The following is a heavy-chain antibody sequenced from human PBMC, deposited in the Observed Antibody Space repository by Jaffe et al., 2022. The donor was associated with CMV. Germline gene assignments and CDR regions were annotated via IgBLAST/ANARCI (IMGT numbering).Heavy chain of an antibody. V-gene: IGHV3-48*03. J-gene: IGHJ6*03. D-gene: IGHD3-3*01. CDR3: ARAGDAYDFWSRPYKDYYYYYMDV. Sequence: EVQLVESGGGLVQPGGSLRLSCAASGFTFSSYEMNWVRQAPGKGLEWVSYISSSGSTIYYADSVKGRFTISRDNAKNSLYLQMNSLRAEDTAVYYCARAGDAYDFWSRPYKDYYYYYMDVWGKGTTVTVSS. CDR1: GFTFSSYE. CDR2: ISSSGSTI.